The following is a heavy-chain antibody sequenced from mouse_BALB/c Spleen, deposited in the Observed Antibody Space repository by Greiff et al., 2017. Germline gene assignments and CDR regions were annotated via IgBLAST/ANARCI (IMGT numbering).Heavy chain of an antibody. CDR2: IRNKANGYTT. CDR1: GFTFTDYY. V-gene: IGHV7-3*02. Sequence: EVKLMESGGGLVQPGGSLRLSCATSGFTFTDYYMSWVRQPPGKALEWLGFIRNKANGYTTEYSASVKGRFTISRDNSQSILYLQMNTLRAEDSATYYCARDKPPCDYWGQGTTLTVSS. J-gene: IGHJ2*01. CDR3: ARDKPPCDY.